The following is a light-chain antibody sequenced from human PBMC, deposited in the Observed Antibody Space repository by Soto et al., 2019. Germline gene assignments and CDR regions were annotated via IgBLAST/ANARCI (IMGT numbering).Light chain of an antibody. Sequence: QSALTQPASVSGSPGQSIAISCTGTSSDVGGYNHVSWYQHSPGKAPKLILFAVSDRPSGVSHRFSGSKSGNTASLTIYGLQAEDEADYYCCSYTSLSTVVFGGGTKLTVL. CDR2: AVS. J-gene: IGLJ2*01. CDR3: CSYTSLSTVV. CDR1: SSDVGGYNH. V-gene: IGLV2-14*01.